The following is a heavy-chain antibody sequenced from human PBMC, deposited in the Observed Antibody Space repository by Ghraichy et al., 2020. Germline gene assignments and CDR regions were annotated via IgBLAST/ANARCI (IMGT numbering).Heavy chain of an antibody. V-gene: IGHV4-34*01. J-gene: IGHJ4*02. CDR3: ARVPATFYFDY. Sequence: SQTLSLTCAVHGGSFSAYYWIWIRQPPGKGLECIGEINHRGNTNYNPSLKSRVAISVDTSKKQFSLRLTSVTAADTAAYYCARVPATFYFDYWGQGTLVTVSS. D-gene: IGHD3-16*01. CDR1: GGSFSAYY. CDR2: INHRGNT.